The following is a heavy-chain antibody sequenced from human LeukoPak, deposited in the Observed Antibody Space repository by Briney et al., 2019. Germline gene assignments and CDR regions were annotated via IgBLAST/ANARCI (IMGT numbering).Heavy chain of an antibody. CDR1: GGSMSSYY. V-gene: IGHV4-59*01. CDR2: IYYSGST. D-gene: IGHD3-22*01. Sequence: SETLSLTCTVSGGSMSSYYWSWIRQPPGKGLEWIGNIYYSGSTDYNPSLRSRVTMSVDTSKNQFSLKLSSVTAADTAVYYCARAGTPITMIVVESNWFDPWGQGTLVTVSS. CDR3: ARAGTPITMIVVESNWFDP. J-gene: IGHJ5*02.